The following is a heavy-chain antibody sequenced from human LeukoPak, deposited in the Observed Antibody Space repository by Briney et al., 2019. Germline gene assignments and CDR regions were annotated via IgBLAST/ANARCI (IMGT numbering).Heavy chain of an antibody. CDR1: GYTFTGYY. V-gene: IGHV1-2*02. D-gene: IGHD3-10*01. CDR2: INSNSGGT. CDR3: ARVVRGVMGATYYFDY. Sequence: ASVKVSCKASGYTFTGYYIHWVRQAPGQGLEWMGWINSNSGGTNSAQKFQGRVTMTRDTSISTAYMELSRLRSDDTAVYYCARVVRGVMGATYYFDYWGQGTLVTVSS. J-gene: IGHJ4*02.